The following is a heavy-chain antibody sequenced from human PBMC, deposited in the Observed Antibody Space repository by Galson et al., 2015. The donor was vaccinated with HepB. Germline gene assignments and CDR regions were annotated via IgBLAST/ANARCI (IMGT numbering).Heavy chain of an antibody. D-gene: IGHD3-16*02. V-gene: IGHV3-33*01. CDR1: GFTFSSYG. CDR3: ARDFMITFGGVIVPGIGY. Sequence: SLRLSCAASGFTFSSYGMHWVRQAPGKGLEWVAVIWYDGSNKYYADSVKGRFTISRDNSKNTLYLQMNSLRAEDTAVYYCARDFMITFGGVIVPGIGYWGQGTLVTVSS. J-gene: IGHJ4*02. CDR2: IWYDGSNK.